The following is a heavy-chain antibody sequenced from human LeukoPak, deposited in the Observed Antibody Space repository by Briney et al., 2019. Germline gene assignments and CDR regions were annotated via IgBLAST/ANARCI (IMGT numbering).Heavy chain of an antibody. J-gene: IGHJ4*02. Sequence: SETLSLTCAVYGGSFSGYYWSWIRQPPGRGLEWIAYIHYSGSAAYNPSLKSRVTISRDMSTNQFSLKMTSVTAADTAVYFCARDMGAPDYGSYSVDYWGQGTLVTVSS. D-gene: IGHD4-23*01. CDR2: IHYSGSA. V-gene: IGHV4-59*01. CDR1: GGSFSGYY. CDR3: ARDMGAPDYGSYSVDY.